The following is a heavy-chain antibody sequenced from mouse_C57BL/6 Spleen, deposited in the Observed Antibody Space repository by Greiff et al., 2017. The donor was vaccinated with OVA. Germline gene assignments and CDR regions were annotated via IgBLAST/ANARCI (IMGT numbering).Heavy chain of an antibody. CDR2: IYPGNSDT. Sequence: VQLQQSGTVLARPGASVKMSCKTSGYTFTSYWMQWVKQRPGQGLEWIGAIYPGNSDTSYNQKFKGKAKLTAVTSASTAYMELSSLTNEDSAVYYCTPITTGVAEGFDYWGQGTTLTVSS. D-gene: IGHD1-1*01. CDR1: GYTFTSYW. CDR3: TPITTGVAEGFDY. V-gene: IGHV1-5*01. J-gene: IGHJ2*01.